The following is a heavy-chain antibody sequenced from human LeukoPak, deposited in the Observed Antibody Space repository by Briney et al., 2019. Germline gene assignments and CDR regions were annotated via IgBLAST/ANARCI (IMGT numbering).Heavy chain of an antibody. D-gene: IGHD2-21*02. CDR3: AKDGAYCGGDCYPYYFDY. J-gene: IGHJ4*02. CDR1: GFTFDDYA. CDR2: ISGSGGST. Sequence: PGRSLRLSCAASGFTFDDYAMHWVRQAPGKGLEWVSAISGSGGSTYYADSVKGRFTISRDNSQNTLYLQMNSLRAEDTAVYYCAKDGAYCGGDCYPYYFDYWGQGTLVTVSS. V-gene: IGHV3-23*01.